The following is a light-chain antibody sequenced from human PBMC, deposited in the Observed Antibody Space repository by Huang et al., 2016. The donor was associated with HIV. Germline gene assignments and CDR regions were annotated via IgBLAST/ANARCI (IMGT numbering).Light chain of an antibody. CDR1: QDIANS. CDR3: QQLHSYPIT. V-gene: IGKV1-9*01. CDR2: AAS. Sequence: QLTQSPSSLSMSVGDRVIITCRASQDIANSLAWYQHKPGRAPKLLISAASTLQSGVPSRFSGGSAGTYFTLIITNLQPDDFASYYCQQLHSYPITFGQGTRLDI. J-gene: IGKJ5*01.